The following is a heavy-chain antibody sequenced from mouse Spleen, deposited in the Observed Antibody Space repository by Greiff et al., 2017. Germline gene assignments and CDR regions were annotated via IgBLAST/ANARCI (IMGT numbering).Heavy chain of an antibody. D-gene: IGHD2-2*01. J-gene: IGHJ3*01. CDR3: ARMGLGFAY. Sequence: VKLVESGPGLVQPSQSLSITCTVSGFSLTSYGVHWVRQSPGKGLEWLGVIWSGGSTDYNAAFISRLSISKDNSKSQVFFKMNSLQADDTAIYYCARMGLGFAYWGQGTLVTVSA. V-gene: IGHV2-2*01. CDR2: IWSGGST. CDR1: GFSLTSYG.